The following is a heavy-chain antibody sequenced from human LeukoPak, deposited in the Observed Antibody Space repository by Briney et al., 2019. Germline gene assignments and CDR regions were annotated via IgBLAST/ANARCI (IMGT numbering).Heavy chain of an antibody. CDR1: GGSISSSSYY. Sequence: SETLSLTCTVSGGSISSSSYYWGWIRQPPGKGLEWIGSIYYSGSTYYNPSLKSRVTISVDTSKNQFSLKLSSVTAADTAVYYCARGQKYSYGYRVTELGSGYFDYWGQGTLVTVSS. CDR2: IYYSGST. V-gene: IGHV4-39*07. J-gene: IGHJ4*02. CDR3: ARGQKYSYGYRVTELGSGYFDY. D-gene: IGHD5-18*01.